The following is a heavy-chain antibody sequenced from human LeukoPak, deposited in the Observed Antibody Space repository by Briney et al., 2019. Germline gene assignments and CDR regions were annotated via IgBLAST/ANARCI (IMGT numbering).Heavy chain of an antibody. CDR2: IIPIFGTA. D-gene: IGHD4-11*01. CDR3: ARSPLYSNYDSPYLDHYYYMDV. Sequence: SVKVSCKASGGTFSSYAISWVRQAPGQGLEWMGGIIPIFGTANYAQKFQGRVTITTDESTSTAYMELSSLRSEDTAVYYCARSPLYSNYDSPYLDHYYYMDVWGKGTTVTVSS. CDR1: GGTFSSYA. V-gene: IGHV1-69*05. J-gene: IGHJ6*03.